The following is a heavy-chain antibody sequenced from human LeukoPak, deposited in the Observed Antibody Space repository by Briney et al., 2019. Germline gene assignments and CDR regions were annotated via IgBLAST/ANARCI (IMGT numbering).Heavy chain of an antibody. Sequence: GGSLRLSCVVSGFTFSTYWMSWVRQAPGKGLECVATIKQDGSVKNYGDSVQGRFTISRDNAKNSLYLQMNSLRAEDTAVYYCARFSLGALVVVIIPGEDVWGQGTLVTVSS. CDR1: GFTFSTYW. CDR3: ARFSLGALVVVIIPGEDV. D-gene: IGHD3-22*01. CDR2: IKQDGSVK. V-gene: IGHV3-7*03. J-gene: IGHJ4*02.